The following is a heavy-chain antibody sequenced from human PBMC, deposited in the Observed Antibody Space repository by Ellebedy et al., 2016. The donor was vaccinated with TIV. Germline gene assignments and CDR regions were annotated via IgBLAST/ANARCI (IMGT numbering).Heavy chain of an antibody. CDR2: MNPNSGNT. CDR3: ARSDTAMVTIGYFDY. J-gene: IGHJ4*02. CDR1: GYTFTSYD. Sequence: AASVKVSCKASGYTFTSYDINWVRQATGQGLEWMGWMNPNSGNTGYAQKLQGRVTMTTDTSTSTAYMELRSLRSDDTAVYYCARSDTAMVTIGYFDYWGQGTLVTVSS. D-gene: IGHD5-18*01. V-gene: IGHV1-8*01.